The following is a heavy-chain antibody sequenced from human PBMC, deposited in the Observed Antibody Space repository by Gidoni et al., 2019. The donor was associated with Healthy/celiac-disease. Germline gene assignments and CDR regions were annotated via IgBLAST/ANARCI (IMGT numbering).Heavy chain of an antibody. V-gene: IGHV3-74*01. CDR2: INSDGSST. CDR1: GFTFSIYW. CDR3: ASGSGYYTPVDY. J-gene: IGHJ4*02. Sequence: VQLVQSGEGFFQHGGSLSLSWAASGFTFSIYWMHWVSKAPGTGLVWVTRINSDGSSTSYEDSVKSRFTSSRDNAKNTLYLQMNSLRAEDTAVYYCASGSGYYTPVDYWGQGTLVTVSS. D-gene: IGHD3-3*01.